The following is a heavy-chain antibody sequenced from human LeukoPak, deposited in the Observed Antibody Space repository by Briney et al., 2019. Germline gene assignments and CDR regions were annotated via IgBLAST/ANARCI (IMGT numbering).Heavy chain of an antibody. CDR3: STVRYCSGGSCVGRMDV. J-gene: IGHJ6*02. Sequence: GGSLRLSCEASGLTFSYDWMTWVRQAPGKGLEWVGRINSKTDGGTTDYAAPVKGRFIISRGDSKNTLYLQMNSLKTEDTAVYYCSTVRYCSGGSCVGRMDVWGQGTTVTV. CDR2: INSKTDGGTT. CDR1: GLTFSYDW. D-gene: IGHD2-15*01. V-gene: IGHV3-15*01.